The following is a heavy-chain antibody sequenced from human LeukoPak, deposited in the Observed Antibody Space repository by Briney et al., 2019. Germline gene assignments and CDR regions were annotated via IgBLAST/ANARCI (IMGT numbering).Heavy chain of an antibody. J-gene: IGHJ4*02. CDR1: GYSFTTYW. V-gene: IGHV5-51*01. D-gene: IGHD5-18*01. CDR3: ARGKIGYSYGSYY. CDR2: IYPGDSDT. Sequence: GESLKISCKGSGYSFTTYWIGWARQMPGKGLEWMGIIYPGDSDTRYSPSFQGQVTISADKSISTAYLQWSSLKASDTAMYYCARGKIGYSYGSYYWGQGTLVTVSS.